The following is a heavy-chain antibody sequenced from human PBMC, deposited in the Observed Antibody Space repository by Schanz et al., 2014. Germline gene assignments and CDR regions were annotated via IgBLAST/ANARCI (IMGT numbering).Heavy chain of an antibody. J-gene: IGHJ4*02. CDR3: ARLEIGRYPFDF. CDR2: ISAYNGDK. D-gene: IGHD2-2*02. CDR1: GYTFAMYD. Sequence: QVQLVQSGSELKKPGASVKVSCKASGYTFAMYDMNWVRQAPGQGLEWMGWISAYNGDKNYAQRFQGRVTMATDTSTNTAYMELRSLRSDDTAVYYCARLEIGRYPFDFWGQGTLVTVSS. V-gene: IGHV1-18*01.